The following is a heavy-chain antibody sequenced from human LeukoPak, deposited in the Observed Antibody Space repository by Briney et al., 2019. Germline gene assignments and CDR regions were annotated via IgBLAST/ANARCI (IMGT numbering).Heavy chain of an antibody. Sequence: GGSLRLSCAASGFTFSDYYMSWIRQAPGKGLGGVYYISSSGSTIYYADSVKGRFTISRDNAKNSLYLQMNSLRAEDTAVYYCAKDGVVVVAAPFDYWGQGTLVTVSS. J-gene: IGHJ4*02. CDR2: ISSSGSTI. CDR1: GFTFSDYY. D-gene: IGHD2-15*01. V-gene: IGHV3-11*01. CDR3: AKDGVVVVAAPFDY.